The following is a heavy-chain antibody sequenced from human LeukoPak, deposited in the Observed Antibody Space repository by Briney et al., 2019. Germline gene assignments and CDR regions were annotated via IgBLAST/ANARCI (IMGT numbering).Heavy chain of an antibody. J-gene: IGHJ4*02. CDR1: GFTFSTFSRSW. CDR3: AKGPSISGTYHFDY. D-gene: IGHD3-10*01. CDR2: IKEDGSQK. Sequence: GGSLRLSCAASGFTFSTFSRSWMSWVRQAPGKGLEWVANIKEDGSQKYYVDSVKGRFTISRDNARNSLYLQMNSLRAEDTAVYYCAKGPSISGTYHFDYWGQGTLVTVSS. V-gene: IGHV3-7*03.